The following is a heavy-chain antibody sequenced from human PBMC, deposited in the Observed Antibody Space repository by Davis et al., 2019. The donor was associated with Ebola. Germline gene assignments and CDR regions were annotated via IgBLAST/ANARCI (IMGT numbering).Heavy chain of an antibody. CDR1: GFTFASYW. CDR2: LSGDGGSR. V-gene: IGHV3-23*01. J-gene: IGHJ6*04. CDR3: VRDTYYYYNTMDV. Sequence: GGSLRLSCAASGFTFASYWMFWVRQAPGKGLEWVSTLSGDGGSRYYADSVKGRFTISRDNSKNTLYLQMNSLRAEDTAVYYCVRDTYYYYNTMDVWGKGTAVTVSS.